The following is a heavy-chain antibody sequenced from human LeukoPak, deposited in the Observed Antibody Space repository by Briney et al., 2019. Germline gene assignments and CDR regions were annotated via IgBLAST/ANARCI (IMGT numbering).Heavy chain of an antibody. CDR1: GFTFSSHT. J-gene: IGHJ3*01. Sequence: GGSLRLSCTASGFTFSSHTMNWVRQAPGKGLEWGSSISRSFNYLYYADSMKGRFTISRDNAKNSLYLQMNSLRAEDTAVYYCARPSAYSPDGFDVWGQGTMVTISS. CDR2: ISRSFNYL. V-gene: IGHV3-21*01. D-gene: IGHD1-26*01. CDR3: ARPSAYSPDGFDV.